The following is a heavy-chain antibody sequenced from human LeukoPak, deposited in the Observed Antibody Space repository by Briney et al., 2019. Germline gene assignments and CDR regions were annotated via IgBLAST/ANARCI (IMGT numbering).Heavy chain of an antibody. Sequence: GGSLRLSCAASDFPFIGYTMHWVRQAPGKGLEWVAGIPYDGSQNSYADSVKGRFSISRDNSKSALYLQLSSLRAEDTAVYYCARGPTTLGTSRLDYWGQGTLVTVSS. V-gene: IGHV3-30*04. J-gene: IGHJ4*02. CDR1: DFPFIGYT. CDR3: ARGPTTLGTSRLDY. CDR2: IPYDGSQN. D-gene: IGHD2-2*01.